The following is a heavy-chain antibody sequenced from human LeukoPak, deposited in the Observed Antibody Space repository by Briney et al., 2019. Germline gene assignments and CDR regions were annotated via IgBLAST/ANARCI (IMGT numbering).Heavy chain of an antibody. J-gene: IGHJ5*02. CDR2: IDYSGGST. Sequence: GGSLRLSCTVSGFTLSSYEMSWIRQAPGKGLEWVSSIDYSGGSTYYADSVKGRFTISRDNSKNTLYLQMNSLRAEDTAVYYCATKWWWYGSGSYFDPWGQGTLVTVSS. CDR3: ATKWWWYGSGSYFDP. CDR1: GFTLSSYE. V-gene: IGHV3-23*01. D-gene: IGHD3-10*01.